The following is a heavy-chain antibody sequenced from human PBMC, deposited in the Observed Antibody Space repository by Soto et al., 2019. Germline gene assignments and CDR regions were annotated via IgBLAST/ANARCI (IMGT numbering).Heavy chain of an antibody. D-gene: IGHD3-9*01. CDR3: ARLGNDILTGYYDDY. V-gene: IGHV4-59*08. J-gene: IGHJ4*02. CDR2: IYYSGST. CDR1: GGSISSYY. Sequence: PSETLSLTCTVSGGSISSYYWSWIRQPPGKGLEWFGYIYYSGSTNYNPSLKSRVTISVDTSKNQFSLKLSSVTAADTAVYYCARLGNDILTGYYDDYWGQGTLVTVSS.